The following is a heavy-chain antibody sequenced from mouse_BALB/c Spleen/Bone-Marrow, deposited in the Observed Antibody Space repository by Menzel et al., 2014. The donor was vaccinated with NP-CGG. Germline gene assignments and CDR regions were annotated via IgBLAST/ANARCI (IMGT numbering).Heavy chain of an antibody. V-gene: IGHV2-2*02. D-gene: IGHD2-12*01. CDR1: GFSLTSYG. J-gene: IGHJ4*01. CDR3: ARNPIRRNAMDY. Sequence: VQLQESGPGLVQPSQSLSITCTVSGFSLTSYGVHWVRQSPGKGLEWLGVIWSGGTKDYNAPFISRLSISKDNSKSQVFFKMNSLQANDTAIYYCARNPIRRNAMDYWGQGTSVTVSS. CDR2: IWSGGTK.